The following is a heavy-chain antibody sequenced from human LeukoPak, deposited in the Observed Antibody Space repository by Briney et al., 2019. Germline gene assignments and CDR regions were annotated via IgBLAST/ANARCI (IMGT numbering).Heavy chain of an antibody. J-gene: IGHJ6*02. Sequence: ASVKVSFKASGYIFSNYVINWGRQAPGQGGEWMGWISANNGNTNYAQSLLGRVTMTTDTSTSTAYMELTGLRSDDTAVYYCAREEKLRFLERLPSNMDVWGQGTTVIVSS. CDR1: GYIFSNYV. CDR2: ISANNGNT. V-gene: IGHV1-18*01. D-gene: IGHD3-3*01. CDR3: AREEKLRFLERLPSNMDV.